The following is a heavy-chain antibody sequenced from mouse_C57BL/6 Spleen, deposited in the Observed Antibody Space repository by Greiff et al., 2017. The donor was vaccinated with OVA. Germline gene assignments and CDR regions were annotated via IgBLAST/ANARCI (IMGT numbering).Heavy chain of an antibody. CDR3: ARHEERGDRGYAMDY. CDR1: GYTFTEYT. Sequence: VMLVESGAELVKPGASVKLSCKASGYTFTEYTIHWVKQRSGQGLEWIGWFYPGSGSIKYNEKFKDKATLTADKSSSTVYMELSRLTSEDSAVYFCARHEERGDRGYAMDYWGQGTSVTVSS. D-gene: IGHD3-3*01. J-gene: IGHJ4*01. V-gene: IGHV1-62-2*01. CDR2: FYPGSGSI.